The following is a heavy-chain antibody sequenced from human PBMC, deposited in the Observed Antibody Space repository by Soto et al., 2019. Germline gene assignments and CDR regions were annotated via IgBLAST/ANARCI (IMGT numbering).Heavy chain of an antibody. J-gene: IGHJ6*02. CDR2: IYYSGST. D-gene: IGHD3-10*01. Sequence: SETLSLTCTVSGGSISSSSYYWGWIRQPPGKGLEWIGSIYYSGSTHYNPSLKSRVTISVDTSKNQFSLKLSSVTAADTAVYYCATDPLLLRGPKYGMDVWGQGTTVTVSS. V-gene: IGHV4-39*01. CDR3: ATDPLLLRGPKYGMDV. CDR1: GGSISSSSYY.